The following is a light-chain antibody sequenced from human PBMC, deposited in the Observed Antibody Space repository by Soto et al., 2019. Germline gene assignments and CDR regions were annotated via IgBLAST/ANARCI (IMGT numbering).Light chain of an antibody. CDR2: DAS. J-gene: IGKJ4*01. CDR3: QQRTNWPT. V-gene: IGKV3-11*01. Sequence: EIVLTQSPGTLSLSPGERATLSCRASQCVNSYLAWYQQKPGQAPRLLMYDASNRATGIPARFSASGSGTDFTLTISSLEPEDFAVYYCQQRTNWPTFGGGTKVEIK. CDR1: QCVNSY.